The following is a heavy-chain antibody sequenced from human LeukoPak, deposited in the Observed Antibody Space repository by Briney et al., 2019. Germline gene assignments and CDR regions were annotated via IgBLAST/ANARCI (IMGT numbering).Heavy chain of an antibody. D-gene: IGHD3-22*01. V-gene: IGHV4-59*01. J-gene: IGHJ4*02. CDR1: GGSISSYY. Sequence: SETLSLTCTVSGGSISSYYWSWIRQPPGKGLEWIGYIYYSGSTNYNPSLKSRVTISVDTSKNQFSLKLSSVTAADTAVYYCARGSYDSSGYRDWGQGTLVTVS. CDR2: IYYSGST. CDR3: ARGSYDSSGYRD.